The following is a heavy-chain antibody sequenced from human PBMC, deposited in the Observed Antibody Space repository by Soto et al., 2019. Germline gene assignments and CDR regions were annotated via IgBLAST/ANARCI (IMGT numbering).Heavy chain of an antibody. CDR2: ISYDGSNK. J-gene: IGHJ5*02. Sequence: PGGSLRLSCAASGFTFSSYGMHWVRQAPGKGLEWVAVISYDGSNKYYADSVKGRFTISRDNSKNTLYLQMNSLRAEDTAVYYCAKDYDFWRGPSSFDPWGQGTLVTVSS. D-gene: IGHD3-3*01. CDR1: GFTFSSYG. CDR3: AKDYDFWRGPSSFDP. V-gene: IGHV3-30*18.